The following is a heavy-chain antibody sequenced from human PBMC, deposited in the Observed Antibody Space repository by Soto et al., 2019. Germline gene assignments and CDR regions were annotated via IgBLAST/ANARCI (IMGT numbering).Heavy chain of an antibody. D-gene: IGHD1-26*01. Sequence: SQTLSLTCDVSCGSVRSHYHRWIRIRQAPGKGLEWIGEMNHSGSTNYNPSLKSRVTISVDTSKNQFSLKLSSVTAADTAVYYCARVREPLTGGPWFDPWGQGTLVTVSS. CDR3: ARVREPLTGGPWFDP. CDR2: MNHSGST. V-gene: IGHV4-34*01. CDR1: CGSVRSHYHR. J-gene: IGHJ5*02.